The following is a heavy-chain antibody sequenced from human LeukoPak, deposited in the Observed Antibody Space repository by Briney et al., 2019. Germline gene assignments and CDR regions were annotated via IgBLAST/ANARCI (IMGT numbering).Heavy chain of an antibody. CDR2: ISYDGSNK. J-gene: IGHJ4*02. D-gene: IGHD1-7*01. CDR3: AKALSKLELTYFDY. Sequence: GRSLRLSCAASGFTFSSYGMHWVRQAPGKGLEWVAVISYDGSNKYYADSVKGRFTISRDNSKNTLYLRMNSLRAEDTAVYYCAKALSKLELTYFDYWGQGTLVTVSS. V-gene: IGHV3-30*18. CDR1: GFTFSSYG.